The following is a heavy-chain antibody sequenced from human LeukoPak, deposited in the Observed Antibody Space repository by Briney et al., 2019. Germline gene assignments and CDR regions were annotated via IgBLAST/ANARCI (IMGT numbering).Heavy chain of an antibody. V-gene: IGHV3-74*01. CDR1: GFTFSSYW. CDR3: ATARGYYYDTFDY. D-gene: IGHD3-22*01. Sequence: GGSLRLSCAFSGFTFSSYWMNWVRQAPGEGLVWVARISNDARSTTYAEFVKGRFTISRDNADNTLFLQMDSLTAEDTAVYYCATARGYYYDTFDYWGQGTLVTISS. CDR2: ISNDARST. J-gene: IGHJ4*02.